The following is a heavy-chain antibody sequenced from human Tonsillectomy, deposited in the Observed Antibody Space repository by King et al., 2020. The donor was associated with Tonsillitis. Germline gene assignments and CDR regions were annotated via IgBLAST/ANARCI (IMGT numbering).Heavy chain of an antibody. Sequence: VQLVESGGGVVQPGRSLRLSCAASGFTFSNYAMHWVRPAPGKGLEWVAVISYDGSNKYYADSVKGRFTISRDNSKNTLDLQNNSLRAEETAVYYCARVGRDCSGGSCYWGDYYYGMDVWGQGTTVTVSS. CDR2: ISYDGSNK. CDR1: GFTFSNYA. CDR3: ARVGRDCSGGSCYWGDYYYGMDV. J-gene: IGHJ6*02. V-gene: IGHV3-30-3*01. D-gene: IGHD2-15*01.